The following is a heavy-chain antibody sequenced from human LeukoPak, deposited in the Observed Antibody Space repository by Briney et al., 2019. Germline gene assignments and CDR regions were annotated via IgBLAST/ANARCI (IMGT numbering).Heavy chain of an antibody. CDR3: TRGGTTFDY. Sequence: GGSLRLSCAASGFTFSSYTMNWVRQAPGKGLEWVSSISSSSSYIYYADSVKGRFTISRDNAKNTLYLQMYSLRAEDTAIYYCTRGGTTFDYWGQGTLVTVSS. V-gene: IGHV3-21*01. J-gene: IGHJ4*02. D-gene: IGHD1-1*01. CDR2: ISSSSSYI. CDR1: GFTFSSYT.